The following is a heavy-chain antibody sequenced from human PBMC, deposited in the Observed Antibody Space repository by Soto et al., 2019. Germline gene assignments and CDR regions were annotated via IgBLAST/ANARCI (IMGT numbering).Heavy chain of an antibody. CDR2: ISSSSSTI. V-gene: IGHV3-48*02. CDR1: GFTFSSYS. CDR3: ARGGSGGRSAFDI. Sequence: EVQLVESGGGLVQPGGSLRLSCAASGFTFSSYSMNWVRQAPGKGLEWVSYISSSSSTIYYADSVKGRFIITRDNAKNTRYLQMNSLRDEDTAVYDCARGGSGGRSAFDIWGQGTMVTVSS. D-gene: IGHD2-15*01. J-gene: IGHJ3*02.